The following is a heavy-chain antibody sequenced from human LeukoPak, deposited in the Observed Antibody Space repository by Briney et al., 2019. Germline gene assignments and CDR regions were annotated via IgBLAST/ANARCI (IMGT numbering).Heavy chain of an antibody. Sequence: ASVKVSCKVSGYTLTELSMHWVRQAPGKGLEWMGGFDPEDGETIYAQKFQGRVTMTEDTSTDTAYMELSSLRSEDTAVYYCATDTSSSEEVGFDYWGQGTLVTVSA. CDR2: FDPEDGET. D-gene: IGHD6-6*01. CDR1: GYTLTELS. J-gene: IGHJ4*02. CDR3: ATDTSSSEEVGFDY. V-gene: IGHV1-24*01.